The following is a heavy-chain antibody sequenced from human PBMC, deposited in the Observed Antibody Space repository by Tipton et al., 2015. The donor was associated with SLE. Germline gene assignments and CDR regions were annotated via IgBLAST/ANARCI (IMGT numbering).Heavy chain of an antibody. CDR2: ISYDAFQQ. V-gene: IGHV3-30*04. CDR1: GFTFNDYA. D-gene: IGHD6-19*01. J-gene: IGHJ4*02. CDR3: ARDAEVAGNGDFFDY. Sequence: SLRLSCAASGFTFNDYAMHWVRQAPDKGLEWLAFISYDAFQQDYADSVKGRFTISRDNSKKTLYLQMNFLRPEDAAVYYCARDAEVAGNGDFFDYWGQGTLVTVSS.